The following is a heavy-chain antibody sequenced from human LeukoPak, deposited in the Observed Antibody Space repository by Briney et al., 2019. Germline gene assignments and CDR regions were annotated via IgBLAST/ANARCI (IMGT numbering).Heavy chain of an antibody. CDR1: GGSISSSSHY. J-gene: IGHJ4*02. CDR2: IFYGGST. V-gene: IGHV4-39*01. Sequence: SETLSLTCTVSGGSISSSSHYWGWIRQPPGKGLEWIGIIFYGGSTYYNPSLKSRVTISVDTPKNQFSLRLTSVTAADTAVYYCARHERGYYGISGYIDNWGQGTLVTVSS. CDR3: ARHERGYYGISGYIDN. D-gene: IGHD3-22*01.